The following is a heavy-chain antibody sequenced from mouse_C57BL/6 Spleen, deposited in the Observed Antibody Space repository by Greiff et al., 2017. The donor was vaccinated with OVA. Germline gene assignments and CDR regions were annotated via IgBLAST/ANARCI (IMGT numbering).Heavy chain of an antibody. D-gene: IGHD2-3*01. J-gene: IGHJ4*01. CDR2: IYPGSGST. CDR1: GYTFTSYW. CDR3: ARCDGYPRYYYAMDY. V-gene: IGHV1-55*01. Sequence: VQLQQPGAELVKPGASVKMSCKASGYTFTSYWITWVKQRPGQGLEWIGDIYPGSGSTNYNEKFKSKATLTVDTSYSTAYMQLSSLTSEDSAVYYCARCDGYPRYYYAMDYWGQGTSVTVSS.